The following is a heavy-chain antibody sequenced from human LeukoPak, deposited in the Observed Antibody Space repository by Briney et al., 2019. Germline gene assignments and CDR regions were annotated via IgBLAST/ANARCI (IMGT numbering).Heavy chain of an antibody. CDR3: AKNHYDILTGYYRRNLENWFDP. J-gene: IGHJ5*02. V-gene: IGHV1-2*02. D-gene: IGHD3-9*01. CDR1: GYTFTGYY. CDR2: INPNSGGT. Sequence: ASVKVSCKASGYTFTGYYMHWVRQAPGQGLEWMGWINPNSGGTNYAQKFQGRVTMTRDTSISTAYMELSRLRSDDTAVYYCAKNHYDILTGYYRRNLENWFDPWGQGTLVTVSS.